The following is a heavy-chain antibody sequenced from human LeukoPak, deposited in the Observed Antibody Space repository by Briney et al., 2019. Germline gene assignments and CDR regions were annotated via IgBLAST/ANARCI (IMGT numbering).Heavy chain of an antibody. CDR1: GFTFTTYW. V-gene: IGHV3-7*01. J-gene: IGHJ6*03. D-gene: IGHD6-6*01. CDR3: AREGYSSSYSYYYYYMDV. CDR2: IKQDGTEK. Sequence: GGSLRLSCAASGFTFTTYWMSWVRQAPGKGLEWVANIKQDGTEKYYVDSVKGRFTISRDNAKNSLYLQMNSLRVEDTAVYYCAREGYSSSYSYYYYYMDVWGKGTTVTVSS.